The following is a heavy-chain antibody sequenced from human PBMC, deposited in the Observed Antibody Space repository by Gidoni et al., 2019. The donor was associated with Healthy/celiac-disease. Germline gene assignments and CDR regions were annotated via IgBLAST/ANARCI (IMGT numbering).Heavy chain of an antibody. V-gene: IGHV3-30*18. Sequence: QVQLVESGGGVVQPGRSLRLSCAASGFTFSSYGMHWVRQATGKGLEWVAVISYDGSNKYYADSVKGRFTISRDNSKNTLYLQMNSLRAEDTAVYYCANNGLAGWHHPYYYYYYYYMDVWGKGTTVTVSS. D-gene: IGHD2-21*01. CDR1: GFTFSSYG. CDR2: ISYDGSNK. J-gene: IGHJ6*03. CDR3: ANNGLAGWHHPYYYYYYYYMDV.